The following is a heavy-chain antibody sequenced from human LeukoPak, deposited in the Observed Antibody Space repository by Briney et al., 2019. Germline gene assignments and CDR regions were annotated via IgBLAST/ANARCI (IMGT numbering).Heavy chain of an antibody. Sequence: SETLSLTCTVSGGSISSGGYYWGWIRQPPGKGLEWIGSIHYSGSTYNNPSLKSRVTLSVDTSKNQFSLKLSSVTAADTAVCYCARPYSSSWYSSGSDYWGQGTLVTVSS. CDR1: GGSISSGGYY. J-gene: IGHJ4*02. V-gene: IGHV4-39*01. CDR2: IHYSGST. CDR3: ARPYSSSWYSSGSDY. D-gene: IGHD6-13*01.